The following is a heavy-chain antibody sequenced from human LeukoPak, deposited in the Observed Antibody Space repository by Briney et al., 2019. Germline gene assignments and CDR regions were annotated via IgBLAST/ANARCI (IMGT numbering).Heavy chain of an antibody. Sequence: PGGSLRLSCAASGFTFSSYGMHWVRQAPGKGLEWVAVIWYDGSNKYYADSVKGRFTISRDNSKNTLYLQMNSLRAEDTAVYYCARDRNTMIVVVSGAFDIWGQGTMVTVSS. V-gene: IGHV3-33*01. CDR1: GFTFSSYG. D-gene: IGHD3-22*01. J-gene: IGHJ3*02. CDR2: IWYDGSNK. CDR3: ARDRNTMIVVVSGAFDI.